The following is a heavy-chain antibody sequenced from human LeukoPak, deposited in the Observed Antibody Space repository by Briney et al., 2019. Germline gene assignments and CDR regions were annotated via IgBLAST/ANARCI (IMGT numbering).Heavy chain of an antibody. CDR2: IYHSGST. CDR1: GDSINSAYN. D-gene: IGHD3-22*01. J-gene: IGHJ4*02. V-gene: IGHV4-38-2*02. Sequence: PSETLSLTCAVSGDSINSAYNWGWIRQPPGKGLEWIGSIYHSGSTYYNPSLKSRVTISVDTSKNQFSLKLSSVTAADTAVYYCAREGTYYYDSSGYSYFDYWGQGTLVTVSS. CDR3: AREGTYYYDSSGYSYFDY.